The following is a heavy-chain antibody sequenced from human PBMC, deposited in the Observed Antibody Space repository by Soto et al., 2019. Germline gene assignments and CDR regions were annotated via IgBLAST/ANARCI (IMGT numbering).Heavy chain of an antibody. CDR3: ARVRFGEWGYAMDV. J-gene: IGHJ6*02. D-gene: IGHD3-10*01. CDR2: ISSSGSSI. Sequence: GGSLRLSCAASGLTFSDCYMNWIRQAPGKGLEWVSYISSSGSSINYAGSVKGRFTISRDNAKNSLYLQMNSLRAEGTAMYYCARVRFGEWGYAMDVWGQGTTVTVSS. V-gene: IGHV3-11*01. CDR1: GLTFSDCY.